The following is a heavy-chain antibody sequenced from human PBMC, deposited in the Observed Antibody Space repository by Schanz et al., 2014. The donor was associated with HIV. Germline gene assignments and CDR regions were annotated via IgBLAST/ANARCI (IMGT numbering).Heavy chain of an antibody. V-gene: IGHV3-30*18. CDR1: GFTFNSYG. Sequence: QVQLVESGGGVVQPGRSLRLSCAASGFTFNSYGMHWVRQAPGKGLEWVAVISYDGTKKHYADSVKGRFTISRDNSKNSLYLVIKSLRAEDAAVYYCAKDRNYYESKYRGKGNYYHYYGMDVWGQGTTVTVSS. CDR3: AKDRNYYESKYRGKGNYYHYYGMDV. CDR2: ISYDGTKK. J-gene: IGHJ6*02. D-gene: IGHD3-22*01.